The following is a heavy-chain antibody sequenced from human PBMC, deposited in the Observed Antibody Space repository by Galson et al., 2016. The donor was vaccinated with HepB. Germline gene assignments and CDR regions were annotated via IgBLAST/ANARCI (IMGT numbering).Heavy chain of an antibody. D-gene: IGHD5-12*01. Sequence: SLRLSCAASGFMFSSHAMSWVRQASVKGLEWVGRIRSKTNTYATAHGESVKGRFTISRDDSRNTAYLQMNSLKTEDTAVYYCMSYRDDYLRGGDWGQGTLVTVSS. CDR1: GFMFSSHA. CDR2: IRSKTNTYAT. V-gene: IGHV3-73*01. CDR3: MSYRDDYLRGGD. J-gene: IGHJ4*02.